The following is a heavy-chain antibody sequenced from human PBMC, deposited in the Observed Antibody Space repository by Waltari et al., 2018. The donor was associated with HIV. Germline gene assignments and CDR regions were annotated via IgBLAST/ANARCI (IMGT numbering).Heavy chain of an antibody. Sequence: QVQLQESGPGLVKPSQTLSPTCTVSGGSISSGSYYWRWIRQPAGKGLELIGRIYTSGSTNYNPSLKSRVTISVDTSKNQFSLKLRSVTAADTAVYYCARAYYDFWSGTGSSGNWFDPWGQGTLVTVSS. V-gene: IGHV4-61*02. D-gene: IGHD3-3*01. J-gene: IGHJ5*02. CDR2: IYTSGST. CDR3: ARAYYDFWSGTGSSGNWFDP. CDR1: GGSISSGSYY.